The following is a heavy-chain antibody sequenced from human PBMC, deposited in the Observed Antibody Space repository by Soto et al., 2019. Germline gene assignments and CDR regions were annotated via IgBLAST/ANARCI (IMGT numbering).Heavy chain of an antibody. D-gene: IGHD3-3*01. Sequence: PSETLSLTCTVSGGSISSSSYYWGWIRQPPGKGLEWIGSIYYSGSTYYNPSLKSRVTISVDTSKNQFSLKLSSVTAADTAVYYCARLLGFWSGYYADYWGQGTLVTVSS. J-gene: IGHJ4*02. V-gene: IGHV4-39*01. CDR1: GGSISSSSYY. CDR3: ARLLGFWSGYYADY. CDR2: IYYSGST.